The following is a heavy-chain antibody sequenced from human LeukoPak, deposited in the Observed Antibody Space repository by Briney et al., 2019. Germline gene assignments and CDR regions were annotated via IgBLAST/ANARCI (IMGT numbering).Heavy chain of an antibody. CDR1: GFTFSSYE. J-gene: IGHJ4*02. Sequence: GGSLRLSCAASGFTFSSYEMNWVRQAPGKGLEWVSYISSSGSTIYYADSVKGRFTISRDNAKYSLYLQMNSLRAEATAVYYCARDRGYGGNAGFDYWGQGTLVTVSS. V-gene: IGHV3-48*03. CDR2: ISSSGSTI. CDR3: ARDRGYGGNAGFDY. D-gene: IGHD4-23*01.